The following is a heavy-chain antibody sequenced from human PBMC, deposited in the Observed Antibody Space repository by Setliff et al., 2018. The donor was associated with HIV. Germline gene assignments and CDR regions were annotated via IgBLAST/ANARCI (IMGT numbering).Heavy chain of an antibody. J-gene: IGHJ1*01. CDR1: GAPVSSGRHY. CDR3: ASRGIVEVTISMPDEYFVH. D-gene: IGHD2-15*01. V-gene: IGHV4-39*01. Sequence: PSETLSLTCSVSGAPVSSGRHYWGWIRQPPGKGLEWIATIHYTGSTYHNPSLKNRVTISADTSKKQVSLRLSSVTAADTATYYCASRGIVEVTISMPDEYFVHWGHGTLVTVSS. CDR2: IHYTGST.